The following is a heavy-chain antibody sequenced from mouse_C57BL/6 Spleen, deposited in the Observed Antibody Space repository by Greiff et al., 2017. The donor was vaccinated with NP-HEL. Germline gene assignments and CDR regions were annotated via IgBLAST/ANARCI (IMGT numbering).Heavy chain of an antibody. CDR1: GYTFTSYW. CDR3: ARREAYYSNYGYFDV. D-gene: IGHD2-5*01. Sequence: VQLQQPGTELVKPGASVKLSCKASGYTFTSYWMPWVKQRPGQGLKWIGNINPSNGGTNYNEKFKSKATLTVDKSSSTAYMQLSSLTSEDSAVYYCARREAYYSNYGYFDVWGTGTTVTVSS. J-gene: IGHJ1*03. CDR2: INPSNGGT. V-gene: IGHV1-53*01.